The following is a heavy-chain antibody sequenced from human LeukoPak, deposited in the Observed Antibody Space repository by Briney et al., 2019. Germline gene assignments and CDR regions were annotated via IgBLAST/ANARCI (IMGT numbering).Heavy chain of an antibody. Sequence: ASVKVSCKAFGYTFTGYWMHWVRQAPGQGPEWMGVISPSGGSTIYAQKFKGRVTLTRDMSTSTDYLELSSLRSDDTAVYYCARDLGFGELSPDDAFDIWGQGTMVTVSS. CDR1: GYTFTGYW. CDR2: ISPSGGST. V-gene: IGHV1-46*01. D-gene: IGHD3-10*01. J-gene: IGHJ3*02. CDR3: ARDLGFGELSPDDAFDI.